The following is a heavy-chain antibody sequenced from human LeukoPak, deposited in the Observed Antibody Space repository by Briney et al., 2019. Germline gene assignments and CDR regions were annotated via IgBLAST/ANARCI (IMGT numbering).Heavy chain of an antibody. Sequence: PSETLSLTCSVSGGSISSSSYYWGWIRQPPGGGLEYIAAISYTGSTSYNPSLKSRVTILVDTSNNQFSLKLSSLTAADTAVYYCARVLGLTPPYYYYMDVWGKGTTVTVSS. CDR2: ISYTGST. V-gene: IGHV4-39*07. D-gene: IGHD3-16*01. J-gene: IGHJ6*03. CDR1: GGSISSSSYY. CDR3: ARVLGLTPPYYYYMDV.